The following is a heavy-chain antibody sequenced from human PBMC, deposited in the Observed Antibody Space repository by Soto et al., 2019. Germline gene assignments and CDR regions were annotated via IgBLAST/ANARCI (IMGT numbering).Heavy chain of an antibody. CDR2: ISTYNGNT. V-gene: IGHV1-18*01. J-gene: IGHJ4*02. CDR1: GYTFTTYA. D-gene: IGHD6-6*01. Sequence: QVQLVQSGAEVKKPGASVKVSCKASGYTFTTYAIIWVRQAPGQGLEWMGRISTYNGNTKYAQKLQGRVTMTTDTSTSTAYMELRSLRSDDTAVYYCARDPQYSTSSQVFDSWGQGTLVTVSS. CDR3: ARDPQYSTSSQVFDS.